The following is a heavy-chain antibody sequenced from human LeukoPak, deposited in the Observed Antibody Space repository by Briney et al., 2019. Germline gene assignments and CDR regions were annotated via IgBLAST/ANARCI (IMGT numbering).Heavy chain of an antibody. CDR1: GGTVTTYT. J-gene: IGHJ6*02. CDR3: ARVRGRGDYYGMDV. Sequence: SVKVSCKASGGTVTTYTLTWVRQAPGQGLEWMGGIIPIFGTPNYAQKFQGRVTITADESTSTAYMELSSLRSEDTAVYYCARVRGRGDYYGMDVWGLGTTVTVSS. V-gene: IGHV1-69*13. CDR2: IIPIFGTP. D-gene: IGHD2-15*01.